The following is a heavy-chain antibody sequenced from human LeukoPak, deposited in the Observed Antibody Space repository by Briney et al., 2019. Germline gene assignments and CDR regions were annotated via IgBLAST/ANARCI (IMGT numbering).Heavy chain of an antibody. CDR1: GYSLTSHW. Sequence: GEAPKISCKGFGYSLTSHWILWVREMPWKGLEWMGIIDPGDSDASSSPSFQGQVTISVDKSISTAYLQWSSLKASATAKYFCARRGNTLGNAMDVWGQGTTVTVSS. CDR3: ARRGNTLGNAMDV. CDR2: IDPGDSDA. J-gene: IGHJ6*02. V-gene: IGHV5-51*01. D-gene: IGHD7-27*01.